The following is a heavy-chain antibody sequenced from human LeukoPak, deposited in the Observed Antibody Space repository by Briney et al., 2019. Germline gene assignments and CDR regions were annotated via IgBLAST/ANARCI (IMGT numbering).Heavy chain of an antibody. CDR2: ISYDGSNK. D-gene: IGHD2-2*01. J-gene: IGHJ4*02. CDR1: GFTFSSYG. CDR3: AKGRYCSSTSCYGGFDY. V-gene: IGHV3-30*18. Sequence: PGGSLRLSCAASGFTFSSYGMHWVRQAPGKGLEWVAVISYDGSNKYYADSVKGRFTISRDNSKNTLCLQMNSLRAEDTAVYYCAKGRYCSSTSCYGGFDYWGQGTLVTVSS.